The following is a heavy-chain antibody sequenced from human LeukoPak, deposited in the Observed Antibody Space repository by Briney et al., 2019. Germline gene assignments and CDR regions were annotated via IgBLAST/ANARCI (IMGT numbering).Heavy chain of an antibody. CDR3: AGTYGSGSYHLDN. J-gene: IGHJ4*02. Sequence: GGPLRLSCTALEFSFWKYSMSWVRQAPGKGLEWVSYISTSTTTIYYANSVRGRFTISRDNVKNSLYLQMDSLRAEDSAVYYCAGTYGSGSYHLDNWGQGTLVTVSS. D-gene: IGHD3-10*01. CDR1: EFSFWKYS. V-gene: IGHV3-48*01. CDR2: ISTSTTTI.